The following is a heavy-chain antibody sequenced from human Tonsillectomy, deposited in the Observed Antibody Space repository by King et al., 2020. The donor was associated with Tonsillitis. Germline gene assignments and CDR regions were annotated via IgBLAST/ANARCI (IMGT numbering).Heavy chain of an antibody. D-gene: IGHD6-19*01. CDR2: IYHSGST. V-gene: IGHV4-38-2*02. CDR3: ARVSFFPSSDWSIDY. J-gene: IGHJ4*02. CDR1: GYSISTGYY. Sequence: QLQESGPGLVKPSETLSLTCTVSGYSISTGYYWGWIRQPPGKGLEWIGNIYHSGSTSYNPSLKSRVTISVDTSKNQFPLKLSPVTAADTAVYYWARVSFFPSSDWSIDYWGQGTLVTVSS.